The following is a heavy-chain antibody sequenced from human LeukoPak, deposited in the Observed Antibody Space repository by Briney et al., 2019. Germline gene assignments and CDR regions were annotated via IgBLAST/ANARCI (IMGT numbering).Heavy chain of an antibody. CDR2: IYTSGST. J-gene: IGHJ6*03. CDR1: GGSLDSKY. CDR3: ENYISNVHYYMGV. V-gene: IGHV4-4*09. Sequence: PSETLSLTCSVSGGSLDSKYWSWIRQPPGKGLEWIGYIYTSGSTNFNPSLRSRVAMSIDTSKNQFSLKVYSVTAADTAVYYCENYISNVHYYMGVWGKGTTVIVSS. D-gene: IGHD4-11*01.